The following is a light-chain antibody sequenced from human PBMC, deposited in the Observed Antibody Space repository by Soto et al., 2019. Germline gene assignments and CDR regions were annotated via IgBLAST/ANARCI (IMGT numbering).Light chain of an antibody. CDR1: QTLSINS. Sequence: EIVLTQSPDTLSLSPGERAALFCRASQTLSINSLAWYQQKPGQAPRLLIYAAFTRHTCIPDRFNGSGSGTDFALTINRLEPEDVAVYFFQQYDGAPLTFGPGTKVDVK. CDR2: AAF. J-gene: IGKJ3*01. CDR3: QQYDGAPLT. V-gene: IGKV3-20*01.